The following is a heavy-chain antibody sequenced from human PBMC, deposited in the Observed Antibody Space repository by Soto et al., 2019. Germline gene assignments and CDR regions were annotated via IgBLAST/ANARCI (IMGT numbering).Heavy chain of an antibody. J-gene: IGHJ4*02. Sequence: QVQLVESGGDLVKRGGSLRLSCAASGYTFSYYYMSWIRQAPGKGLEWISYIDTSSTKIYYADSVKGRFTISRDNAKNSLYLEMNSLRDEDTAVYYCASHYDMWSGYLSPVDYWGQGTLVTVSS. CDR3: ASHYDMWSGYLSPVDY. CDR2: IDTSSTKI. CDR1: GYTFSYYY. V-gene: IGHV3-11*01. D-gene: IGHD3-3*01.